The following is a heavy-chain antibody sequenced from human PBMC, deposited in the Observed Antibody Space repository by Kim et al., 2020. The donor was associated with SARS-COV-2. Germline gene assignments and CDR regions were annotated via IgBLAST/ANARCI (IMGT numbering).Heavy chain of an antibody. V-gene: IGHV3-33*01. D-gene: IGHD6-19*01. J-gene: IGHJ6*02. Sequence: YADTVKGRFTIPRDNSKNTLYLQMNSLRAEDTAVYYCAREGSAEAGGMDVWGQGTTVTVSS. CDR3: AREGSAEAGGMDV.